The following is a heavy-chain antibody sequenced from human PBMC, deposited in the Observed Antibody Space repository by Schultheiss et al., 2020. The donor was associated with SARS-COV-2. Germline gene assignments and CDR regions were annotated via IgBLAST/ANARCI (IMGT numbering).Heavy chain of an antibody. CDR2: ISSSSSYT. V-gene: IGHV3-11*05. J-gene: IGHJ4*02. D-gene: IGHD5/OR15-5a*01. CDR1: GFTFSDYY. Sequence: GGSLRLSCAASGFTFSDYYMSWIRQAPGKGLEWVSYISSSSSYTNYADSVKGRFTISRDNAKNSLYLQMNSLRAEDTAVYYCTRDQGIVWGYYFDYWGQGTLVTVSS. CDR3: TRDQGIVWGYYFDY.